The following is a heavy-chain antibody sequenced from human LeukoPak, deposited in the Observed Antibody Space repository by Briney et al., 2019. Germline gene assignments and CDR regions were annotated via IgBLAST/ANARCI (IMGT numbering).Heavy chain of an antibody. D-gene: IGHD2-2*01. J-gene: IGHJ6*03. CDR2: AYPGDSDT. CDR3: ARGGRGSCTSTSCYTNYMDV. Sequence: GESLKLSCKGSGYSFATHWIGWVRQMPGKGLEWMGIAYPGDSDTRYSPSFQGQVTISADKSISTAYLQWGSLKASDTATYYCARGGRGSCTSTSCYTNYMDVWGKGTTVTVSS. V-gene: IGHV5-51*01. CDR1: GYSFATHW.